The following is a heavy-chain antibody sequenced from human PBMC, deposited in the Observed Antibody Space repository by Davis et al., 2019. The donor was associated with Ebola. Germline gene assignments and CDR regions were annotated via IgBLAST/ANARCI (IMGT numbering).Heavy chain of an antibody. J-gene: IGHJ3*02. CDR1: GGSISSGGYY. CDR3: ARDRSSSWAFDI. D-gene: IGHD6-13*01. Sequence: MPSETLSLTCTVSGGSISSGGYYWSWIRQHPGKGLEWIGYIYYSGSTYYNLSLKSRVTISADTSKNQFSLKLSSVTAADTAVYYCARDRSSSWAFDIWGQGTMVTVSS. V-gene: IGHV4-31*03. CDR2: IYYSGST.